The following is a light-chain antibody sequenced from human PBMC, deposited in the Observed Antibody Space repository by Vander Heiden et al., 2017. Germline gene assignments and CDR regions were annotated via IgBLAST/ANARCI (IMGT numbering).Light chain of an antibody. CDR2: WAS. V-gene: IGKV4-1*01. Sequence: DIVMTQSPDSLAVFLGERATINCKSSQSVLYSSNNKNYLAWYQQKPGQPPKLLIYWASTRESGVPDRFSGSGSGTDFTLTISSLQAEDVAVYFCQQDVSTVHTFGQGTKLEIK. CDR1: QSVLYSSNNKNY. J-gene: IGKJ2*01. CDR3: QQDVSTVHT.